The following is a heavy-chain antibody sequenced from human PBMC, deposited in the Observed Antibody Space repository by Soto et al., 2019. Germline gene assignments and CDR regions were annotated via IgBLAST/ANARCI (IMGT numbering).Heavy chain of an antibody. CDR2: ISSSSSTI. J-gene: IGHJ6*02. CDR1: GFTFSSYS. CDR3: ARENYDFWSGYPLDGMAV. D-gene: IGHD3-3*01. Sequence: LRLSCAASGFTFSSYSMNWVRQAPGKGLEWVSYISSSSSTIYYADSVKGRFTISRDNAKNSLYLQMNSLRDEDTAVYYCARENYDFWSGYPLDGMAVWGQGTTVTVSS. V-gene: IGHV3-48*02.